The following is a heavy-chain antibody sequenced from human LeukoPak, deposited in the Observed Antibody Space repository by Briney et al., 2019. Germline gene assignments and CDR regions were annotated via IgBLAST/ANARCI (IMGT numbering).Heavy chain of an antibody. V-gene: IGHV4-61*02. J-gene: IGHJ3*02. CDR1: GGSINSGSYY. CDR2: IYSGGTT. CDR3: AGGEYSSSLGAFDI. D-gene: IGHD6-6*01. Sequence: SQTLSLTCTLSGGSINSGSYYWSWIRQPAGKGLEWIGRIYSGGTTRYYPSLNSRANISANSSKNQFSLRLSSVTAADTAVYYCAGGEYSSSLGAFDIWGQGTMVTVSS.